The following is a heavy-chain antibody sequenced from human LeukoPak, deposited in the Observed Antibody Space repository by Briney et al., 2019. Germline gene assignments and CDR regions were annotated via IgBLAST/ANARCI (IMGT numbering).Heavy chain of an antibody. J-gene: IGHJ4*02. CDR2: ISSSGSII. V-gene: IGHV3-48*03. CDR1: GFTFSSYE. CDR3: ARDLKDFWSGHAHYFDY. D-gene: IGHD3-3*01. Sequence: GGSLRLSCAASGFTFSSYEMNWVRQAPGKGLEWVSYISSSGSIIYYADSVKGRFTISRDNAKNSLYLQMNSLRAEDTAVYYCARDLKDFWSGHAHYFDYWGQGTLVTVSS.